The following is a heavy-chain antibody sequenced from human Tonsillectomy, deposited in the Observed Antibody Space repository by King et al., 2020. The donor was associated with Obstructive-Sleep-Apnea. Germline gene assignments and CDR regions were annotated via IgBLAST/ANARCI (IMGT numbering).Heavy chain of an antibody. V-gene: IGHV4-31*03. Sequence: QLQESGPGLVKPSQTLSLTCTVSGASINSGDHYWSWIRQHPGKGLEWIGYIYYSGNTYYNPSLKSRVSISVDTSKNQFSLRLSSLTAADTAVYYCARPLYDGGAFDIWGQGTRVTVSS. CDR2: IYYSGNT. J-gene: IGHJ3*02. CDR3: ARPLYDGGAFDI. D-gene: IGHD2-15*01. CDR1: GASINSGDHY.